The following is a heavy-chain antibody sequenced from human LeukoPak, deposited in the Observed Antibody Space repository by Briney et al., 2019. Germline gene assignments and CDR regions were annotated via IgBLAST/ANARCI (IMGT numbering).Heavy chain of an antibody. V-gene: IGHV1-2*02. D-gene: IGHD6-13*01. CDR3: AREGIKAAGSTVDY. Sequence: ASVKVSCKASSYTFTNYAFAWVRQAPGQGLEWMGWINPNSGGTNYAQKFQGRVTMTRDTSISTAYMELSRLRSDDTAVYYCAREGIKAAGSTVDYWGQGTLVTVSS. CDR1: SYTFTNYA. J-gene: IGHJ4*02. CDR2: INPNSGGT.